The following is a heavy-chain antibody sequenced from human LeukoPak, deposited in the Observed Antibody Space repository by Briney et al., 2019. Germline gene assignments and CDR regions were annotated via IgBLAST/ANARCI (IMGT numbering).Heavy chain of an antibody. CDR3: AREWYDILTGYQGFQLDY. J-gene: IGHJ4*02. CDR2: IIPRLDIA. V-gene: IGHV1-69*04. Sequence: GSSVKVSCKASGGTFSSYAISWVRQAPGQGLEWMGRIIPRLDIANSAQSFQGRVTITADKSTSTVYMELSSLRSDDTAVYYCAREWYDILTGYQGFQLDYWSQGSLVTVSS. D-gene: IGHD3-9*01. CDR1: GGTFSSYA.